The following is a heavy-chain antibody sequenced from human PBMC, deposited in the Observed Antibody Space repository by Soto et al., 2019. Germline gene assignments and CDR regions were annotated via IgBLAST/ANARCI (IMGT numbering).Heavy chain of an antibody. Sequence: LRLSCAASGFTFSSYAMHWVRQAPGKGLEWVAVISYDGSNKYYADSVKGRFTISRDNSKNTLYLQMNSLRAEDTAVYYCARPLKGYYDSSGFRYWGQGTLVTVSS. CDR1: GFTFSSYA. V-gene: IGHV3-30-3*01. J-gene: IGHJ4*02. D-gene: IGHD3-22*01. CDR2: ISYDGSNK. CDR3: ARPLKGYYDSSGFRY.